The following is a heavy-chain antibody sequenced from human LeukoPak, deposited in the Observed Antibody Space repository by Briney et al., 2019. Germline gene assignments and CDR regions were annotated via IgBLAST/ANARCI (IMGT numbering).Heavy chain of an antibody. J-gene: IGHJ6*02. Sequence: SVKVSCKASGGTFSSYGISWVRQAPGQGLEWMGGIIPIFGTANYAQKFQGRVTITADESTSTAYMELSSLRSEDTAVCYCARLDEYSSSSRYYGMDVWGQGTTVTVSS. CDR2: IIPIFGTA. CDR3: ARLDEYSSSSRYYGMDV. CDR1: GGTFSSYG. D-gene: IGHD6-6*01. V-gene: IGHV1-69*13.